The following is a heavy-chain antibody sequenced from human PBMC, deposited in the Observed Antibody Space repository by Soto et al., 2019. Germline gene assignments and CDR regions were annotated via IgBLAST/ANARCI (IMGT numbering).Heavy chain of an antibody. CDR3: VRHAGHRGDY. V-gene: IGHV3-74*01. CDR2: INGDGTST. CDR1: GFTFGNYW. J-gene: IGHJ4*02. Sequence: EVQLVESGGGLIKPGGSLRLSCAASGFTFGNYWMHWVRQPPGKGLVWVSSINGDGTSTSYPDSVESRFTVSKDSATNTLHLQMNSLRVEDTAVYYCVRHAGHRGDYWGQGTLVTVSS.